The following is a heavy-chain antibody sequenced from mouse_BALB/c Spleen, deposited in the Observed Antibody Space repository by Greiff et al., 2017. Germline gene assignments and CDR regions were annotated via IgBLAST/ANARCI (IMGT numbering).Heavy chain of an antibody. CDR3: ARWKYDGDY. D-gene: IGHD2-3*01. V-gene: IGHV1-54*03. Sequence: QVQLQQSGAELVRPGTSVKVSCKASGYAFTNYLIEWVKQRPGQGLEWIGVINPGSGGTNYNEKFKGKATLTADKSSSTAYMQLSSLTSDDSAVYFCARWKYDGDYWGQGTSVTVSS. J-gene: IGHJ4*01. CDR2: INPGSGGT. CDR1: GYAFTNYL.